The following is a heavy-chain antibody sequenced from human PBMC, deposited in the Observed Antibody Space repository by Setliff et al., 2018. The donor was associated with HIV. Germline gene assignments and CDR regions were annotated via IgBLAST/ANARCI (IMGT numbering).Heavy chain of an antibody. D-gene: IGHD2-2*01. V-gene: IGHV3-11*01. CDR2: ITTTGGDI. CDR3: ARPALSSMDY. Sequence: GGSLRLSCAASGFTFSDYYMSWIRQAPGKGLEWVSYITTTGGDIWHADSIKGRFTISRDNAKNSLYLQMDSLRAEDTAIYYCARPALSSMDYWGQGTLVTVSS. CDR1: GFTFSDYY. J-gene: IGHJ4*02.